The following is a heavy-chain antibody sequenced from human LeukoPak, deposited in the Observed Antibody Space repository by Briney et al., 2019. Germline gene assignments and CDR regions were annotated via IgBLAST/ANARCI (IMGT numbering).Heavy chain of an antibody. J-gene: IGHJ4*02. Sequence: GGSLRLSCAASGFTFSSYGMHWVRQAPGKGLEWVAVIWYDGSNKYNADSVKGRFTISRDNSKNTLYLQMNSLRAEDTAVYYCARDGWVITVREMGDFDYWGQGTLVTVSS. CDR1: GFTFSSYG. CDR3: ARDGWVITVREMGDFDY. V-gene: IGHV3-33*01. D-gene: IGHD5-24*01. CDR2: IWYDGSNK.